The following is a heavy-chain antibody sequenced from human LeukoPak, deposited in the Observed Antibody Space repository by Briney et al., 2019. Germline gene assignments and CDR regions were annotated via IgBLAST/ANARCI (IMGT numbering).Heavy chain of an antibody. D-gene: IGHD5-24*01. CDR2: IKQDGSEK. CDR1: GFTFSNYW. CDR3: AGASDPWLQLT. J-gene: IGHJ5*02. V-gene: IGHV3-7*05. Sequence: GGSLRLSCAASGFTFSNYWMIWVRQAPGKGLEWVGNIKQDGSEKRYADSVRGRFSISRDIAQTSLYLQMNSLRAEDTAVYYCAGASDPWLQLTWGQGTLVTVSS.